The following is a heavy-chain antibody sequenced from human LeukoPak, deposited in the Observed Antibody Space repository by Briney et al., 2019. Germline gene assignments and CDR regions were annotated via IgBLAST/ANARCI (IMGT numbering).Heavy chain of an antibody. CDR2: IRYDGGNT. CDR3: AKVIRGYSYGPGRLPDY. V-gene: IGHV3-30*02. Sequence: GGSLRLSCAASGFIFSNYAMQWVRQAPGMGLEWVAFIRYDGGNTYYADSVKGRFTISRDNAKNSLYLQMNSLRAEDTAVYYCAKVIRGYSYGPGRLPDYWGQGTLVTVSS. J-gene: IGHJ4*02. D-gene: IGHD5-18*01. CDR1: GFIFSNYA.